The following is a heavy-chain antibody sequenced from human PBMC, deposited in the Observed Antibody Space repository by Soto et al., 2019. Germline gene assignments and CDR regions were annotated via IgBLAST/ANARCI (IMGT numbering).Heavy chain of an antibody. CDR3: ARVDYYDSSGSRRFDP. CDR1: GGSISSGGYY. Sequence: KASETLSLTCTVSGGSISSGGYYWSWIRQHPGKGLEWIGYIYYSGSTYYNPSLKSRVTISVDTSKNQFSLKLSSVTAADTAVYYCARVDYYDSSGSRRFDPWGQGTLVTVSS. V-gene: IGHV4-31*03. J-gene: IGHJ5*02. D-gene: IGHD3-22*01. CDR2: IYYSGST.